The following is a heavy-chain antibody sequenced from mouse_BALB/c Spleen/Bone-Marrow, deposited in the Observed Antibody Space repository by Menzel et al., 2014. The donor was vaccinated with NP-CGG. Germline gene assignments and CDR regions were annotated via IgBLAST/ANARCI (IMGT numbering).Heavy chain of an antibody. CDR3: TRLHYYGYSAY. CDR1: GFDFSRYW. D-gene: IGHD1-2*01. Sequence: EVKLLESGGGLVQPGGSLKLSCAASGFDFSRYWMSWVRQAPEKGLEWIGEINPDSSTINYTPSLKDKFIISRDNAKNTLYLQKSKVRSEDTALYYCTRLHYYGYSAYWGQGTLVTVST. J-gene: IGHJ3*01. CDR2: INPDSSTI. V-gene: IGHV4-1*02.